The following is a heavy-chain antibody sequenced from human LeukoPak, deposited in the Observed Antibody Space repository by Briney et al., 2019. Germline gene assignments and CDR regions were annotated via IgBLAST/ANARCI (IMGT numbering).Heavy chain of an antibody. CDR3: TSDILTGPLSPHDAFDI. CDR2: IRSKANSYAT. J-gene: IGHJ3*02. V-gene: IGHV3-73*01. D-gene: IGHD3-9*01. CDR1: GFTFSGSA. Sequence: PGGSLRLSCAASGFTFSGSAMHWVRQASGKGLEWVGRIRSKANSYATAYAASVKGRFTISRDDSKNTAYLQMNSLKTEDTAVYYCTSDILTGPLSPHDAFDIWGQGTMVTVSS.